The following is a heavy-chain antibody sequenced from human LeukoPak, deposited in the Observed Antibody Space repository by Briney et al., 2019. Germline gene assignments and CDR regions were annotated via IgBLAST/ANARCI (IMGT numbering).Heavy chain of an antibody. J-gene: IGHJ3*01. D-gene: IGHD2-2*01. CDR3: ARDSRFCSSSNCRGDAFDL. V-gene: IGHV3-7*01. Sequence: ARSPRLSCSASRSTSIIYSMTWVRHAPGKGLNWVAKLKEDGRQNYYVDSVRGRLTISRDNAKNSVFLQMNSLRAEDTAVYYCARDSRFCSSSNCRGDAFDLWGQGTMVTVTS. CDR2: LKEDGRQN. CDR1: RSTSIIYS.